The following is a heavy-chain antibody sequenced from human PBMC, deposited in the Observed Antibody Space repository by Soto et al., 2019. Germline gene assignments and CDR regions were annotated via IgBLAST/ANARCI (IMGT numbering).Heavy chain of an antibody. J-gene: IGHJ6*02. CDR1: GYTFTSSY. Sequence: ASVEVSCKASGYTFTSSYMHWVRQAPGQGLEWMGIINPSGGSTSYAQKFQGRVTMTRDTSTSTVSMELSSLRSEDTAVYYCAREVLGFGAPRYYYNGMDVWGQGTTGTVAS. V-gene: IGHV1-46*01. D-gene: IGHD3-10*01. CDR2: INPSGGST. CDR3: AREVLGFGAPRYYYNGMDV.